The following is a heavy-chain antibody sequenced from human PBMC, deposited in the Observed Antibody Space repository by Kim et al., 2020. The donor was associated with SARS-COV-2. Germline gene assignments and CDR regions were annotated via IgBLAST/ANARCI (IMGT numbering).Heavy chain of an antibody. Sequence: GGSLRLSCVASGFTFSSYGMTWVRQAPGKGLEWVAVISYDGSNKYYADSVKGRFTISRDNSKNTLYLQMNSLRAEDTAVYYCARYHHYDDSLTGCTAGIVYYDDGGMDRWGQETSVTVSS. V-gene: IGHV3-33*05. CDR2: ISYDGSNK. J-gene: IGHJ6*02. CDR1: GFTFSSYG. D-gene: IGHD3-9*01. CDR3: ARYHHYDDSLTGCTAGIVYYDDGGMDR.